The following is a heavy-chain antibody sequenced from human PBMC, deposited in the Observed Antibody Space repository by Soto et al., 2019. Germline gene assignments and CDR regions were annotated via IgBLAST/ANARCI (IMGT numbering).Heavy chain of an antibody. CDR3: ARARGEVRYSSSWYYFDY. D-gene: IGHD6-13*01. CDR2: IYYSGST. J-gene: IGHJ4*02. Sequence: SETLSLTCTVSGGSISSSSYYWGWIRQPPGKGLEWIGSIYYSGSTYYNPSLKSRVTISVDTSKNQFSLKLSSVTAADTAVYYCARARGEVRYSSSWYYFDYWGQGTLVTVSS. V-gene: IGHV4-39*07. CDR1: GGSISSSSYY.